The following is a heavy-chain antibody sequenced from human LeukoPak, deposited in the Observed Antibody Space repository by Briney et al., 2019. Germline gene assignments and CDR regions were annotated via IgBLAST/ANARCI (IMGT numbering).Heavy chain of an antibody. CDR1: GGSISSYY. D-gene: IGHD5-18*01. V-gene: IGHV4-59*01. CDR2: IYYSGST. J-gene: IGHJ4*02. CDR3: AREDTAMAPPY. Sequence: PSETLSLTCTVSGGSISSYYWSWIRQPPGKGLEWIGYIYYSGSTNYNPSLKSRVTISVDTSKNQFSLKLSSVTAADTAVYYCAREDTAMAPPYWGQGTLVTVSS.